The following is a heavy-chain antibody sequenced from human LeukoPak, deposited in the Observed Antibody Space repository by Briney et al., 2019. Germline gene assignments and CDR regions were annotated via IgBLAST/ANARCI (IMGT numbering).Heavy chain of an antibody. V-gene: IGHV1-46*01. CDR1: GYTFSNYY. CDR3: AAEVDH. CDR2: INPSGGTT. J-gene: IGHJ4*02. Sequence: ASVKVSCKASGYTFSNYYMHWVRQALGQGLEWMGIINPSGGTTSYAQKFQGRVTMTRDTSTSTVYMELRSLRSEDTAVYYCAAEVDHWGQGTLVTVSS.